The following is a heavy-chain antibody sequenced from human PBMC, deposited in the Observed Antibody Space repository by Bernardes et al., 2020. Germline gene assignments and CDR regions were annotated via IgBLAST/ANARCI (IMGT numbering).Heavy chain of an antibody. V-gene: IGHV3-48*03. CDR2: ISSSGSTI. Sequence: GGSLRLSCAASGFTFSSYEMNWVRQAPGKGLEWVSYISSSGSTIYYADSVKGRFTISRDNAKNSLYLQMNSLRAEDTAVYYCARGAGHDAFDIWGQGTMVTVSS. CDR1: GFTFSSYE. CDR3: ARGAGHDAFDI. J-gene: IGHJ3*02.